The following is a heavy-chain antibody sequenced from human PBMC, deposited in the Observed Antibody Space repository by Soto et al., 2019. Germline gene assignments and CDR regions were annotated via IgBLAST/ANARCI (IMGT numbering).Heavy chain of an antibody. CDR1: GYTFTGYY. CDR3: AREREITIFGVVYNWFDP. D-gene: IGHD3-3*01. Sequence: ASVKVSCKASGYTFTGYYMHWVRQAPGQGLEWMGWINPNSGGTNYAQKFQGRVTMTRDTSISTAYMELSRRRSDDTAVYYCAREREITIFGVVYNWFDPWGQGTLVTVSS. J-gene: IGHJ5*02. CDR2: INPNSGGT. V-gene: IGHV1-2*02.